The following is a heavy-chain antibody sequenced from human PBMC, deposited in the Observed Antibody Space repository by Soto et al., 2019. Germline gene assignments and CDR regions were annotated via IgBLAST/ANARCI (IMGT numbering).Heavy chain of an antibody. CDR3: ARSTSHSRADAFDI. CDR1: GVTVSSNY. CDR2: IYSGGST. D-gene: IGHD2-2*01. Sequence: EVQLVESGGGLIQPGGSLRLSCAASGVTVSSNYMSWVRQAPGKGLEWVSVIYSGGSTYYADSVKGRFTISRDNSKNTLYLQMNSLRAEDTAVYYCARSTSHSRADAFDIWGQGTMVTVSS. V-gene: IGHV3-53*01. J-gene: IGHJ3*02.